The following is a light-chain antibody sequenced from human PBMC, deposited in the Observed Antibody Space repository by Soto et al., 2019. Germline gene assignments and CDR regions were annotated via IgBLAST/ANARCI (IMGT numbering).Light chain of an antibody. J-gene: IGKJ4*01. CDR1: QSVNSQ. Sequence: EIVMTQSPATLSLSPGDRATLSCRASQSVNSQLAWYQQKPGQAPRLLIYDASNRATGIPARFSGSGSGTDFTLTISSLEPEDFAIYYCQQRSDWPLLTFGGGTTVEIK. V-gene: IGKV3-11*01. CDR3: QQRSDWPLLT. CDR2: DAS.